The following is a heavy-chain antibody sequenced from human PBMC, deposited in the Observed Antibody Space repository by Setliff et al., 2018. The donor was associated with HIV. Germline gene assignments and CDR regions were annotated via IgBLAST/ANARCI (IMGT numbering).Heavy chain of an antibody. Sequence: WASVKVSCKASGYTFTGYDMHWVRQAPGQGLEWMGRSNPNSGGTNYAQKFRGRVTMTRDTSISTVYMELSSLRSEDTAVYYCARPVGGTGFDPWGQGTLVTVSS. CDR2: SNPNSGGT. V-gene: IGHV1-2*06. J-gene: IGHJ5*02. CDR3: ARPVGGTGFDP. D-gene: IGHD1-26*01. CDR1: GYTFTGYD.